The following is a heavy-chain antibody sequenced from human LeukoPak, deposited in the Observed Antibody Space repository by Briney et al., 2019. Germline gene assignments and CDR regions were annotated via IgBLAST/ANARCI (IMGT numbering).Heavy chain of an antibody. Sequence: GASVKVSCKASGYTFTSYAMNCVRQAPGQGLEWMGWINTNTGNPTYAQGFTGRFVFSLDTSVSTAYLQISSLKAEDTAVYYCARANYGSGPGWFDPWGQGTLVTVSS. V-gene: IGHV7-4-1*02. CDR3: ARANYGSGPGWFDP. D-gene: IGHD3-10*01. CDR1: GYTFTSYA. CDR2: INTNTGNP. J-gene: IGHJ5*02.